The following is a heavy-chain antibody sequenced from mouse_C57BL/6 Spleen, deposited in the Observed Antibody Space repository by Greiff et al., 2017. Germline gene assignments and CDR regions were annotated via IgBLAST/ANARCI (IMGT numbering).Heavy chain of an antibody. CDR2: ISSGSSTI. D-gene: IGHD2-9*01. J-gene: IGHJ1*03. V-gene: IGHV5-17*01. CDR1: GFTFSDYG. CDR3: ARPTMVTTKGYFAV. Sequence: EVMLVESGGGLVKPGGSLKLSCAASGFTFSDYGMHWVRQAPEKGLEWVAYISSGSSTIYYADKVKGHFTITRDNAKNTLFLQMTSLRSEDTAMYYCARPTMVTTKGYFAVWGTGTTVTVSS.